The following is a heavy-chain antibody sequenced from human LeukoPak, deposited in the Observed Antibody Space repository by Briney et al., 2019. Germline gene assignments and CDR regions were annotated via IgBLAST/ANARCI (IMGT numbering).Heavy chain of an antibody. V-gene: IGHV5-51*01. CDR2: IYPGDSDT. CDR1: GYSFTSYW. CDR3: ARAQVVVAATNWFDP. J-gene: IGHJ5*02. D-gene: IGHD2-15*01. Sequence: GESLKISCQGSGYSFTSYWIGWVRQMPGKGLEWMGIIYPGDSDTRYSPSFQGQVTISADKSISTAYLQWSSLKASDTAMYYCARAQVVVAATNWFDPWGQGTLVTVSS.